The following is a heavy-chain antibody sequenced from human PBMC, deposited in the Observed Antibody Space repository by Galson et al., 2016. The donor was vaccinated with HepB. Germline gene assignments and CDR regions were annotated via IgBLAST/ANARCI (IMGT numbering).Heavy chain of an antibody. D-gene: IGHD2-21*02. Sequence: SLRLSCAASGFSFSRYWMAWVRQAPGKGLEWVGNIRADGTANDYVGSVKGRFTMSRDNAQKSLLRQMSSLRAEDTAVYYCATGPGHIEVLTASEEYFQYWGPGTLVTVSS. CDR1: GFSFSRYW. CDR3: ATGPGHIEVLTASEEYFQY. V-gene: IGHV3-7*01. J-gene: IGHJ1*01. CDR2: IRADGTAN.